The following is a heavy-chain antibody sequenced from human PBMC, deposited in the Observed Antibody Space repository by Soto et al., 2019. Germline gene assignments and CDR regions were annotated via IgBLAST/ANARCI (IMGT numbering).Heavy chain of an antibody. V-gene: IGHV4-30-4*01. D-gene: IGHD2-15*01. Sequence: QVQLQESGPGLVKPSQTLSLTCTVSGGSISSGDYYWSWIRQPPGKGLEWIGYIYYSGTTYYNPSLKSRVTISVDPSKNQSSLKLSSGTAADTAVYYCARRCSGGSCYGVYFDYWGQGTLVTVSS. J-gene: IGHJ4*02. CDR3: ARRCSGGSCYGVYFDY. CDR1: GGSISSGDYY. CDR2: IYYSGTT.